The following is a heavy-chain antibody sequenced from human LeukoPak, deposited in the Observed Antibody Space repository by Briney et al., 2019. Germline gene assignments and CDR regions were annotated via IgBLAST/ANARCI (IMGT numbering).Heavy chain of an antibody. CDR1: EFTFGSYS. CDR2: ISSGSISI. V-gene: IGHV3-21*01. D-gene: IGHD6-19*01. J-gene: IGHJ4*02. CDR3: ASMLLGGSGWYNY. Sequence: GGSLRLSCAASEFTFGSYSMSWVRQAPGKGLEWVSSISSGSISIYYADSVKGRFTISRDNAKNSLFLQMNSLRAEDTAVYYCASMLLGGSGWYNYWGQGTLVTVSS.